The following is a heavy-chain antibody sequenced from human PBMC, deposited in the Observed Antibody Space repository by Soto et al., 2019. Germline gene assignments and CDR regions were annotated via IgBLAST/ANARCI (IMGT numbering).Heavy chain of an antibody. J-gene: IGHJ4*02. CDR1: GFTFSSYA. CDR2: ISGSGGST. V-gene: IGHV3-23*01. Sequence: GGSLRLSCAASGFTFSSYAMSWVRQAPGKGLEWVSAISGSGGSTYYADSVKGRFTISRDNSKNTLYLQMNSLRAEDTAVYYCAKRPGYYDSSGYLDYWGQGTLVTVSS. CDR3: AKRPGYYDSSGYLDY. D-gene: IGHD3-22*01.